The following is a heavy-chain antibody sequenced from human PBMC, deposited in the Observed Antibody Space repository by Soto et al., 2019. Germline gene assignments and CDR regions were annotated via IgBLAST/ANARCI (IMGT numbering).Heavy chain of an antibody. CDR2: MGTAGDT. CDR3: ARGDYGSESCQSMDYCIDV. Sequence: EVQLVESGGGLVQPGGSLRLSCAASGFTFSSYDMHWVRQATGKGLEWVSAMGTAGDTYYPGSVKGRFTISRENAKIAVYLQRNSLRAGDTAVYCRARGDYGSESCQSMDYCIDVWGRGTTGTVSS. CDR1: GFTFSSYD. D-gene: IGHD3-10*01. V-gene: IGHV3-13*04. J-gene: IGHJ6*02.